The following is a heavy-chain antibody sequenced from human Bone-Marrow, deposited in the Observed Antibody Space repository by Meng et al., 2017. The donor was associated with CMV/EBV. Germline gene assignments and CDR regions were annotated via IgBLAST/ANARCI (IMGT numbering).Heavy chain of an antibody. CDR1: GFTFSSYS. J-gene: IGHJ6*02. D-gene: IGHD2/OR15-2a*01. V-gene: IGHV3-21*01. CDR3: ARVDQAKYRKEYYYYGMDV. CDR2: ISSSSSYI. Sequence: GESLKISCAASGFTFSSYSMNWVRQAPGKGLEWVSSISSSSSYIYYADSVKGRFTISRDNAKNSLYLQMNSLRAEDTAVYYCARVDQAKYRKEYYYYGMDVWGQGTTVTVSS.